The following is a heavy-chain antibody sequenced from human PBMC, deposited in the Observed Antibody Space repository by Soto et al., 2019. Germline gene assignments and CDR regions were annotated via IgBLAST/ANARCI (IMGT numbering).Heavy chain of an antibody. D-gene: IGHD2-15*01. Sequence: PSETLSLTCTVSVGSISSGDYYWIWIRQPPGKGLEWIGYIYYSGSTYYNPSLKSRVTISVDTSKNQFSLKLSSVTAADTAVYYCAREDIVGGGFDPWGQGTLVTVSS. J-gene: IGHJ5*02. CDR3: AREDIVGGGFDP. CDR2: IYYSGST. CDR1: VGSISSGDYY. V-gene: IGHV4-30-4*01.